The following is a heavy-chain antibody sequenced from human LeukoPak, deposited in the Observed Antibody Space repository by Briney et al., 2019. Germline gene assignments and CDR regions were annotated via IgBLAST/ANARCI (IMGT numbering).Heavy chain of an antibody. J-gene: IGHJ4*02. CDR3: ARPFLGITFGGGDY. CDR1: GGSISSSNW. D-gene: IGHD3-16*01. CDR2: IYHSGST. Sequence: PSETPSLTCAVSGGSISSSNWWSWVRQPPGKGLEWIGEIYHSGSTYYNPSLKSRVTISVDTSKNQFSLKLSSVTAADTAVYYCARPFLGITFGGGDYWGQGTLVTVSS. V-gene: IGHV4-4*02.